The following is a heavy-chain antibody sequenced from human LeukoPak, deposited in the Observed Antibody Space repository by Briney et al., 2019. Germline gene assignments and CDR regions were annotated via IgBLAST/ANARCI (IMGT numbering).Heavy chain of an antibody. CDR3: AKDFEQLVFFDY. Sequence: GGSLRLSCAASGFTFSNYGMHWVRQAPGKGLEWVAVISYDGSNKYYSDSVKGRFTISRDSSKNTLYLQMNSLRAEDTAVYYCAKDFEQLVFFDYWGQGTLVTVSS. D-gene: IGHD6-6*01. CDR2: ISYDGSNK. V-gene: IGHV3-30*18. CDR1: GFTFSNYG. J-gene: IGHJ4*02.